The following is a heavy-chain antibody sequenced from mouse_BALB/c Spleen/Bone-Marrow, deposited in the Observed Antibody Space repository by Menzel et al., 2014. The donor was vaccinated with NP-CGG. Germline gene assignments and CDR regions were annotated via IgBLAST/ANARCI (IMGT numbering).Heavy chain of an antibody. CDR3: ARLHYYGYGAY. CDR1: GFDFSTFW. J-gene: IGHJ3*01. Sequence: EVNVVESGGGLVQPGGSLKLSCAASGFDFSTFWMSWVRQAPGKGLEWIGEINPDRSTINYRPSLKDKFIISRDNAKNTLYLLMSKVRSEDTALYYCARLHYYGYGAYWGQGTLVTVSA. V-gene: IGHV4-1*02. D-gene: IGHD1-2*01. CDR2: INPDRSTI.